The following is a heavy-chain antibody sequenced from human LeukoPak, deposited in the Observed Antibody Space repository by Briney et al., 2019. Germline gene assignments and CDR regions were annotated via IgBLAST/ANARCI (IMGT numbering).Heavy chain of an antibody. D-gene: IGHD4-17*01. V-gene: IGHV3-7*01. CDR2: INQDGREK. J-gene: IGHJ4*02. Sequence: GGSLRLSCAASGFTFSSYWMGWVRQAPGKGLEWVANINQDGREKYYVDSVKGRFTISRDNAMNSLHLQMNSLRAEDTAVYYCARATRSLRGYWGQGTQVTVSS. CDR1: GFTFSSYW. CDR3: ARATRSLRGY.